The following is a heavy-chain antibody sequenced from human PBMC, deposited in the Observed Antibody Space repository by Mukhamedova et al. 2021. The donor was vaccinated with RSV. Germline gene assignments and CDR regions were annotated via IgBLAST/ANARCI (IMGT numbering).Heavy chain of an antibody. J-gene: IGHJ6*03. Sequence: NSDGGAAAYGSPVKGRFTISRDDSKNTLYLEMHSLKSEDTAVYFCATNEGGYHHQSYYMDVWGKGTTVNVSS. CDR3: ATNEGGYHHQSYYMDV. V-gene: IGHV3-15*01. D-gene: IGHD1-14*01. CDR2: NSDGGAA.